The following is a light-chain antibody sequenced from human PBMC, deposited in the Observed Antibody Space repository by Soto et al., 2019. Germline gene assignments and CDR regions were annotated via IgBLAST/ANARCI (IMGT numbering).Light chain of an antibody. J-gene: IGKJ1*01. Sequence: EIVLTQSPATLSLSPGERATLSCRASQSVSSFLAWYQQKPGQAPRLLIYDASHRATGIPARFSGSGSGTDFTLTISSLEPEDFAVYYCQQRSNWPQWKFGQGTKVDIK. CDR3: QQRSNWPQWK. CDR1: QSVSSF. CDR2: DAS. V-gene: IGKV3-11*01.